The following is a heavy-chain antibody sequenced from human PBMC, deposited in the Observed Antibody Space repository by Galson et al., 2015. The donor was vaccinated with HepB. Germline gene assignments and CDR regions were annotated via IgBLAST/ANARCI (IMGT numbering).Heavy chain of an antibody. J-gene: IGHJ4*02. Sequence: SLRLSCAASGFTFSSYWMRWVRQVPGKGLVWVSRINSDGSYITYADSVKGRFTISRDNAKNTLYLQMNSPRAEDTALYYCARTRGAAAGIFDNWGQGSLVTVSS. V-gene: IGHV3-74*01. D-gene: IGHD6-13*01. CDR1: GFTFSSYW. CDR3: ARTRGAAAGIFDN. CDR2: INSDGSYI.